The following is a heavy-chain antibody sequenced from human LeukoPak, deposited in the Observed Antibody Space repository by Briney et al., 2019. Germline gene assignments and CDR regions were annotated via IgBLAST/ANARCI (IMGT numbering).Heavy chain of an antibody. CDR2: IYYSGST. J-gene: IGHJ4*02. Sequence: SETLSLTCTVSGGSISSSSYYWGWIRQPPGKGLEWIGSIYYSGSTYYNPSLKSRVTISVDTSKNQFSLKLSSVTAADTAVYYCAREEVIWFGELWSRFFDYWGQGTLVTVSS. CDR3: AREEVIWFGELWSRFFDY. V-gene: IGHV4-39*07. D-gene: IGHD3-10*01. CDR1: GGSISSSSYY.